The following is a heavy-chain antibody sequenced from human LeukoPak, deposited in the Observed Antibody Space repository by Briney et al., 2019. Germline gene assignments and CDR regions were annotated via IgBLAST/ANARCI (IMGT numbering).Heavy chain of an antibody. CDR1: GGTFSSYA. CDR3: ARGYCSSTSCHANNWFDP. D-gene: IGHD2-2*01. V-gene: IGHV1-69*13. J-gene: IGHJ5*02. CDR2: IIPIFGTA. Sequence: ASVKVSCKASGGTFSSYAISWERQAPGQGLEWMGGIIPIFGTANYAQKFQGRVTITADESTSTAYMELSSLRSEDTAVYYCARGYCSSTSCHANNWFDPWGQGTLVTVSS.